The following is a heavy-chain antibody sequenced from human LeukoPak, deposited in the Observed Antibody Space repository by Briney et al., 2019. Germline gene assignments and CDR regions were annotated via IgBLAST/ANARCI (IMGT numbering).Heavy chain of an antibody. D-gene: IGHD5-12*01. CDR1: GFTFNMYW. J-gene: IGHJ4*02. CDR2: IKSKTDGGTT. V-gene: IGHV3-15*01. Sequence: GGSLRLSCAASGFTFNMYWMSWVRQAPGKGLEWVGRIKSKTDGGTTDYAAPVKGRFTISRDDSKNTLYLQMNSLKTEDTAVYYCTTGWSIEWLYWGQGTLVTVSS. CDR3: TTGWSIEWLY.